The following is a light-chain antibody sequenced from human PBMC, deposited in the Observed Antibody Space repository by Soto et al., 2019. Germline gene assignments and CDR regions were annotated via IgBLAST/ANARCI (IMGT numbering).Light chain of an antibody. J-gene: IGKJ4*01. Sequence: EIVLTQSPDTLSLSPGERATLSCRASQRVSSGFLAWYQQKPGQAPRLLIYRPSTRATGIPDSFTGSGSGTDFTLTISRLEPEDVALDYCQQYESSPLTFGGGTKVEIK. CDR2: RPS. CDR3: QQYESSPLT. CDR1: QRVSSGF. V-gene: IGKV3-20*01.